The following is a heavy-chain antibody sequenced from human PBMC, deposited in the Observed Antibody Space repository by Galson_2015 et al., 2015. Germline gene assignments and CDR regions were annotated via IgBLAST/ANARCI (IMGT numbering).Heavy chain of an antibody. V-gene: IGHV3-49*03. CDR2: IRSKGYGGTT. J-gene: IGHJ4*02. Sequence: SLRLSCAASGFTFGDYAMSWFRQAPGKGLEGVGFIRSKGYGGTTEYAASVKGRFTISRDDSKSIAYLQMNSLKTDDTAVYYCTRDPSGEFDYWGQGTLVTVSS. CDR3: TRDPSGEFDY. CDR1: GFTFGDYA. D-gene: IGHD3-10*01.